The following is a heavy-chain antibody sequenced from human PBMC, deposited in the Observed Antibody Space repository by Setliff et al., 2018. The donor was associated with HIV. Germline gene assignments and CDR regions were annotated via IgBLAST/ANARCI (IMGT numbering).Heavy chain of an antibody. D-gene: IGHD6-6*01. V-gene: IGHV4-61*01. J-gene: IGHJ6*03. CDR2: IYYSGTT. CDR1: GDSVSSASYY. CDR3: ASEDWTSYRSSSGYYYYYMDV. Sequence: KSSETLSLTCTVSGDSVSSASYYWSWIRQPPGKGLEWIGYIYYSGTTKYNPSLKSRVTISVDTSKNQFSLKLSSATAADTAVYYCASEDWTSYRSSSGYYYYYMDVWGKGTKVTVS.